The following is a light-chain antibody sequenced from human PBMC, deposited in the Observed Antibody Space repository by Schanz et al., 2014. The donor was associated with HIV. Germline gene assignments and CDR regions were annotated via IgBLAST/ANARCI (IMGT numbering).Light chain of an antibody. J-gene: IGLJ1*01. CDR1: TSNIGNNY. Sequence: QSVLTQPPSVSAAPGQKVTISCSGSTSNIGNNYVSWYQQLPGTAPKLLIYDNYKRPSEIPDRFSGSKSGTSATLGITGLQTGDEADFYCGTWDSRMSVGFVFGSGTKVTVL. CDR3: GTWDSRMSVGFV. CDR2: DNY. V-gene: IGLV1-51*01.